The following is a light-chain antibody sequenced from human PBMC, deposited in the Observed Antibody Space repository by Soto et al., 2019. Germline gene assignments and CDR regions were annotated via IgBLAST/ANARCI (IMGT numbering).Light chain of an antibody. V-gene: IGKV1-12*01. CDR2: DSS. CDR1: KGINSW. Sequence: DIQVTQSPSSVYASVGDRVTMGCRANKGINSWLAWYKRKPGKAPKLLIYDSSMMQSGVPSRFSGSEYGTNSTLTISSLQPEDFATYYCQQANSFPWTFGQGTRWISN. J-gene: IGKJ1*01. CDR3: QQANSFPWT.